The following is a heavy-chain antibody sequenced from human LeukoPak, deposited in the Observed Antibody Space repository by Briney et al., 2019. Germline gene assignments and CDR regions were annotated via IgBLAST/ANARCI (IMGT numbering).Heavy chain of an antibody. CDR1: GGSISSSNW. D-gene: IGHD6-13*01. J-gene: IGHJ4*02. CDR2: SYHSGST. V-gene: IGHV4-4*02. CDR3: AAGTDGFDY. Sequence: PSETLCLTCAVSGGSISSSNWWSWVRQPPGKGLEWIGESYHSGSTNYNPSLKRRVTISVDKSKNQFSLKLSSVPAADTAVYYCAAGTDGFDYWGQGTLVTVSS.